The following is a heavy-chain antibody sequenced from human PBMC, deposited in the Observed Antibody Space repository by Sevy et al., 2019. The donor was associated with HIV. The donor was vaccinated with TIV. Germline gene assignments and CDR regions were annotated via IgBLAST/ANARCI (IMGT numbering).Heavy chain of an antibody. CDR3: ARTRYTISSGWYGENYFDY. V-gene: IGHV1-69*13. CDR2: IIPIFGTA. J-gene: IGHJ4*02. Sequence: SVKVSCKASGGTFSSYAISWVRQAPGQGLEWMGGIIPIFGTANYAQKFQGRVTITADESTSTAYMELSSLRSEDTAMYYCARTRYTISSGWYGENYFDYWGQGTLVTVSS. D-gene: IGHD6-19*01. CDR1: GGTFSSYA.